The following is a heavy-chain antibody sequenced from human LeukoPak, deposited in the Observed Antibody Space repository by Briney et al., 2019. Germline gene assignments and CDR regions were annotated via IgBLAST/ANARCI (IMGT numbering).Heavy chain of an antibody. V-gene: IGHV3-30*02. CDR1: GFTFSSYG. CDR2: IRYDGSNK. CDR3: ARDMFIGIVGSPARDFAFDY. D-gene: IGHD1-26*01. Sequence: PSGGSLRLSCAASGFTFSSYGMHWVRQAPGKGLEWVAFIRYDGSNKYYADSVKGRFTISRDNSKNTLYLQMNSLRAEDTAVYYCARDMFIGIVGSPARDFAFDYWGQGTLVTVSS. J-gene: IGHJ4*02.